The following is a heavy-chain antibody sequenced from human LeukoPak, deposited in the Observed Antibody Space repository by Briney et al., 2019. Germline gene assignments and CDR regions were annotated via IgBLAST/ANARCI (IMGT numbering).Heavy chain of an antibody. CDR2: IKQDGSDK. CDR3: ARGYGSPDF. V-gene: IGHV3-7*05. D-gene: IGHD2-15*01. CDR1: GFTFSGYW. J-gene: IGHJ4*02. Sequence: GGSLRLSCAASGFTFSGYWMSWVRQAPGKGLEWVASIKQDGSDKYYVDSVKCRFTISRDNAKKTLFLQMNTLRAEDTAVYYCARGYGSPDFWGQGTLVTVSS.